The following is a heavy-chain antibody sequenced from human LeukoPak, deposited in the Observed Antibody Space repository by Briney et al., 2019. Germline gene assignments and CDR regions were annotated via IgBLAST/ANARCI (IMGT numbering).Heavy chain of an antibody. Sequence: PGGSLRLSCAASGFTFSSYWMSWVRQAPGKGLEWVANIKQDGSEKYYVDSVKGRFTISRDNAKNSLYLQMNSLRAEDTAVYYCARARFLEWLSTLYYYYYYMDVWGKGTTVTVSS. V-gene: IGHV3-7*01. D-gene: IGHD3-3*01. CDR3: ARARFLEWLSTLYYYYYYMDV. CDR2: IKQDGSEK. J-gene: IGHJ6*03. CDR1: GFTFSSYW.